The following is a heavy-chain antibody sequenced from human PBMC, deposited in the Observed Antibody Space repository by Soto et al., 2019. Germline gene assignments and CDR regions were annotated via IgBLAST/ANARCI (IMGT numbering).Heavy chain of an antibody. CDR3: SKNGTTWFAS. J-gene: IGHJ5*01. CDR1: GYSFHNSG. Sequence: QVQLVQSGPELKKPGASVKVSCKTSGYSFHNSGISWVRQAPGQGLEWMGWISVFNGYAHYAQKFQGRVIMTADTFTNTAYMELMGLRSDDTVMYYCSKNGTTWFASWGQGTPVTVSS. V-gene: IGHV1-18*01. D-gene: IGHD1-1*01. CDR2: ISVFNGYA.